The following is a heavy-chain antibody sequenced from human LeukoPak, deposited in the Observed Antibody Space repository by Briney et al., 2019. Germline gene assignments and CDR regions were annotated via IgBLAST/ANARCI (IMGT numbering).Heavy chain of an antibody. Sequence: SGTLSLTCAVSGGSISSSNWWSWVRQPPGKGLEWIGEIYHSGSTNYNPSLKSRVTISVDTSKNQFSLKLSSVTAADTAVYYCARYYDSAYYFDYWGQGTLVTVSS. J-gene: IGHJ4*02. CDR2: IYHSGST. D-gene: IGHD3-22*01. CDR1: GGSISSSNW. V-gene: IGHV4-4*02. CDR3: ARYYDSAYYFDY.